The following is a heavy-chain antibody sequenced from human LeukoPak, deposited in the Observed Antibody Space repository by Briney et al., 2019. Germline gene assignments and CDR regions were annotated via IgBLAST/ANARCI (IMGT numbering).Heavy chain of an antibody. J-gene: IGHJ3*02. CDR3: ARRFHRSSGWYLAPDAFDI. Sequence: SETLSLTCAVYGGSFSGYYWSWIRQPPGKGLEWIGEINHSGSTNYNPSLKSRVTISVDTSKNQFSLKLSSVTAADTAVYYCARRFHRSSGWYLAPDAFDIWGQGTMVTVSS. CDR1: GGSFSGYY. V-gene: IGHV4-34*01. D-gene: IGHD6-19*01. CDR2: INHSGST.